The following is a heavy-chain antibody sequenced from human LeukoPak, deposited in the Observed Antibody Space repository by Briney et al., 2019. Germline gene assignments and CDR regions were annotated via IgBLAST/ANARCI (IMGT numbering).Heavy chain of an antibody. D-gene: IGHD5-12*01. CDR2: ISGSGSSI. CDR3: ARAGRWLRLGHYYYMDV. V-gene: IGHV3-48*03. CDR1: GFTFSSYE. Sequence: GGSLRLSCAAFGFTFSSYEMSWVRQAPGKGLEWLSYISGSGSSIYYADSVKGRFTISRDNAKNSLYLQMNSLRAEDTAVYYCARAGRWLRLGHYYYMDVWGKGTTVTVSS. J-gene: IGHJ6*03.